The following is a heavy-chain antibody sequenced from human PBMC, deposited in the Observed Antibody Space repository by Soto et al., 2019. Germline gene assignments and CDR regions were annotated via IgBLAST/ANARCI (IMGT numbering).Heavy chain of an antibody. V-gene: IGHV4-39*01. CDR3: ARQIGRGSWSLDH. J-gene: IGHJ4*02. D-gene: IGHD6-13*01. CDR1: GGSISSSDYW. Sequence: QLQLQESGPGLVKPAETLSLTCTVSGGSISSSDYWWGWIRQPPGKGLEWIGSIYYTGSTYYNPSLKGRVIISVDTSKSQFSLRLSCVTAADTAVYYCARQIGRGSWSLDHWGQGTLVTVSS. CDR2: IYYTGST.